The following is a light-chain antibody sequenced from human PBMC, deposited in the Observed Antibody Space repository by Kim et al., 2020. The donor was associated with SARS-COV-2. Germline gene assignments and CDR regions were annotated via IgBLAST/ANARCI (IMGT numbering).Light chain of an antibody. Sequence: QSALTQPASVSGSPGQSITISCTGISSDVGVYNYVSWYQQHPGKAPKLIIFDVSNRPSGISDRFSGSKSGGSASLTISGLQAEDEADYFCSSYTNSLLLFGGGTQLTVL. V-gene: IGLV2-14*03. CDR2: DVS. CDR3: SSYTNSLLL. CDR1: SSDVGVYNY. J-gene: IGLJ2*01.